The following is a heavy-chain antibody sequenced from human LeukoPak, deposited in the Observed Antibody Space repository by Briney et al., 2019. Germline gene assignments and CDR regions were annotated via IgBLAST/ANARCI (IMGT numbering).Heavy chain of an antibody. V-gene: IGHV3-33*01. CDR3: ARGLYSGSYGGFDY. CDR2: IWYDGSNK. J-gene: IGHJ4*02. D-gene: IGHD1-26*01. CDR1: GFTFSSYG. Sequence: RGSLRLSCAASGFTFSSYGMHWVRQAPGKGLEWVAVIWYDGSNKYYADSVKGRFTISRDNSKNTLYLQMNSLRAEDTAVYYCARGLYSGSYGGFDYWGQGTLVTVSS.